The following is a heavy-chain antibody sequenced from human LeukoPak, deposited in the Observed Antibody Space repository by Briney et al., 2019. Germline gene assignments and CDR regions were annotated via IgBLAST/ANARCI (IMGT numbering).Heavy chain of an antibody. CDR1: GFGVSSNY. CDR3: ARSDGGVLYCGEDCYLDL. D-gene: IGHD2-21*02. V-gene: IGHV3-66*01. Sequence: GGSLRLSCEASGFGVSSNYINWVRQAPGKGLEWVSVIYRGEKTYYADSVKGRFNISRDSSKNTVFLQMNSLRAEDTAIYYCARSDGGVLYCGEDCYLDLWGQGTLVTVSS. J-gene: IGHJ4*02. CDR2: IYRGEKT.